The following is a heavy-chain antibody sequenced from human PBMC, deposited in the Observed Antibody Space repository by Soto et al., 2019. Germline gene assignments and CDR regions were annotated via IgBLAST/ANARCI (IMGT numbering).Heavy chain of an antibody. CDR1: GRSFSGYY. Sequence: SETLSLTCAVYGRSFSGYYWSWIRQPPGKGLEWIGEINHSGSTNYNPSLKSRVTISVDTSKNQFSLKLSSVTAADTAVYYCARGHMYSSSRNPGVYYMDVWGKGTTVTVSS. D-gene: IGHD6-13*01. CDR2: INHSGST. J-gene: IGHJ6*03. CDR3: ARGHMYSSSRNPGVYYMDV. V-gene: IGHV4-34*01.